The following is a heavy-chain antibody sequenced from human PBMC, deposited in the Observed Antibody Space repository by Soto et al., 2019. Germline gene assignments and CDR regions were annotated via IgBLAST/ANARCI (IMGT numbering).Heavy chain of an antibody. J-gene: IGHJ4*02. CDR1: GGTFSSYA. CDR2: IIPIFGTA. CDR3: ARDQCSGGSCYSSLAYFDY. V-gene: IGHV1-69*12. Sequence: QVQLVQSGAEVKKSGSSVKVSCKASGGTFSSYAISWVRQAPGQGLEWMGGIIPIFGTANYAQKFQGRVTINADASTSTAYMELSSLRSEDTAVYYCARDQCSGGSCYSSLAYFDYWGQGTLVTVSS. D-gene: IGHD2-15*01.